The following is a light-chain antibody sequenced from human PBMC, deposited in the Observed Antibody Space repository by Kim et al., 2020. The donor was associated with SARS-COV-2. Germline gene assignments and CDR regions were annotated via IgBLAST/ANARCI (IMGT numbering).Light chain of an antibody. CDR3: NSYASSSTWV. Sequence: QSALTQPASVSGSPGQSITISCIGTSSDIGGYNYVSWYQQHPGKAPKLMIYDVSMRPSGVSNRFSGSKSGNTASLTISGLQAEDEADYYCNSYASSSTWVFGGGTQLTVL. CDR2: DVS. J-gene: IGLJ3*02. CDR1: SSDIGGYNY. V-gene: IGLV2-14*01.